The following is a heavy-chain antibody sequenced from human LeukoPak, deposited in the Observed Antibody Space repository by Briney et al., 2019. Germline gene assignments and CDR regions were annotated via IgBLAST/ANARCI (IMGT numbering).Heavy chain of an antibody. CDR3: AREPYCGGDCYSVAFDI. D-gene: IGHD2-21*02. CDR1: GFTFSSYS. CDR2: ISSSSSYI. V-gene: IGHV3-21*01. Sequence: AGGSLRLSCAASGFTFSSYSMNWVRQAPGKGLEWVSSISSSSSYIYYADSVKGRFTISRDNAKNSLYLQMNSLRAEDTAVYYCAREPYCGGDCYSVAFDIWGQGTMVTVSS. J-gene: IGHJ3*02.